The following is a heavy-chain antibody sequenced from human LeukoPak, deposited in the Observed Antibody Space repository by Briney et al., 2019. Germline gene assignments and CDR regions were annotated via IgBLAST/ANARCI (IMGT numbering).Heavy chain of an antibody. V-gene: IGHV3-74*01. CDR1: GFTFSWYG. CDR3: ASSRYSGSSNDC. J-gene: IGHJ4*02. D-gene: IGHD1-26*01. CDR2: INPDGSST. Sequence: GGSLRLSFAASGFTFSWYGMYWVRQAPGKGLVWVSRINPDGSSTSYADSVKGRFTISRDNAKNTLYLQMNSLRAEDTAVYYCASSRYSGSSNDCWGQGTLVTVSS.